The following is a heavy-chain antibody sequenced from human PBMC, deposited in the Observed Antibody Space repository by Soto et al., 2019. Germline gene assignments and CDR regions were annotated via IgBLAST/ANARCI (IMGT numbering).Heavy chain of an antibody. CDR3: ARRITMVRGQYYYALDV. Sequence: GGSLRLSCAASGFTFSSHAMNWVRQAPGKGLEWLSYITSTSSTKSYADSVKGRFTISRDNAKNSLYLQMNSLRDEDTAVYYCARRITMVRGQYYYALDVWGQGTTVTVSS. V-gene: IGHV3-48*02. CDR2: ITSTSSTK. J-gene: IGHJ6*02. CDR1: GFTFSSHA. D-gene: IGHD3-10*01.